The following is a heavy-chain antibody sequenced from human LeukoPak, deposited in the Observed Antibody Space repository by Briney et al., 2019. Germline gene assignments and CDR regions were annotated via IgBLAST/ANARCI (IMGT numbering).Heavy chain of an antibody. Sequence: GGSLRLSRVASGFNVSSNYMSWVRQAPGKGLEWVSVIYSGGRTCYADPVKGRFAISRDNSKNTVYLQMNSLRAEDTAVYYCAREGYSSGWFRLWGQGTLVTVSS. CDR2: IYSGGRT. D-gene: IGHD6-19*01. CDR3: AREGYSSGWFRL. CDR1: GFNVSSNY. J-gene: IGHJ5*02. V-gene: IGHV3-53*01.